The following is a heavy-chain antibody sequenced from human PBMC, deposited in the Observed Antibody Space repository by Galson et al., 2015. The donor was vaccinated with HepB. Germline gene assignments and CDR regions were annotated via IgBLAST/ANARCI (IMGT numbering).Heavy chain of an antibody. CDR2: IRSKANSYAT. CDR1: GFTFSGSA. J-gene: IGHJ6*03. Sequence: SLRLSCAASGFTFSGSAMHWVRQASGKGLEWVGRIRSKANSYATAYAASVKGRFTISRDDSKNTAYLQMNSLKTEDTAEYYCTGRNYYYMDVWGKGTTVTVSS. V-gene: IGHV3-73*01. CDR3: TGRNYYYMDV.